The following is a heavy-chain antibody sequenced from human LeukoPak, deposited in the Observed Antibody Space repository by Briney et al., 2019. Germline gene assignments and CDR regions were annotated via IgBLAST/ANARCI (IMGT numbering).Heavy chain of an antibody. V-gene: IGHV1-8*02. CDR3: ARAKMTTVTTVDY. J-gene: IGHJ4*02. Sequence: GASVKVSCKASGYTFTSYDINWVRQATGQGLEWMGWMNPNSGNTGYAQKLQGRVTMTTDTSTSTAYMELRSLRSDDTAVYYCARAKMTTVTTVDYWGQGTLVTVSS. CDR2: MNPNSGNT. D-gene: IGHD4-17*01. CDR1: GYTFTSYD.